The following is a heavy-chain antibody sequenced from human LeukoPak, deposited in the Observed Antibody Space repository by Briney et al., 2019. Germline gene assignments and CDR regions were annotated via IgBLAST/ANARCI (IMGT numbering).Heavy chain of an antibody. CDR3: ARRVRSSGWYIFDY. J-gene: IGHJ4*02. D-gene: IGHD6-19*01. V-gene: IGHV3-23*01. CDR2: FSGSGGTT. CDR1: GFTFSSYA. Sequence: GGSLRLSCAASGFTFSSYAMNWVRQAPGRGLEWVSGFSGSGGTTYYADSVKGRFTISRDNAKNTLYLQMNSLRAEDTAVYYCARRVRSSGWYIFDYWGQGTPVTVSA.